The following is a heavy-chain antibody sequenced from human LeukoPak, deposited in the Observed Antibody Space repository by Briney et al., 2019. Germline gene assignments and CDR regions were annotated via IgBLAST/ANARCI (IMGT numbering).Heavy chain of an antibody. V-gene: IGHV4-61*08. J-gene: IGHJ5*02. CDR2: IYYSGST. Sequence: PSETLSLTCAVSGGSISSGGYSWSWIRQPPGKGLEWIGYIYYSGSTNYNPSLKSRVTISVDTSKNQFSLKLSSVTAADTAVYYCARSGSYWFDPWGQGTLVTVSS. CDR1: GGSISSGGYS. CDR3: ARSGSYWFDP. D-gene: IGHD1-26*01.